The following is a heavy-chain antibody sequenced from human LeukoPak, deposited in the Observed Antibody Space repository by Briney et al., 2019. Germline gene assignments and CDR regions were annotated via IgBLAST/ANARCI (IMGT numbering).Heavy chain of an antibody. D-gene: IGHD3-9*01. J-gene: IGHJ3*02. V-gene: IGHV3-11*03. Sequence: PGGSLRLSCAASGFTFSNFYMSWIRQAPGKGLEWVSFISSASTYTNFADSVKGRFTVSRDNAKNSLLLQMNSLRAEDTAVYYCAKFLTGQYDAFDIWGQGTMVTVSA. CDR3: AKFLTGQYDAFDI. CDR2: ISSASTYT. CDR1: GFTFSNFY.